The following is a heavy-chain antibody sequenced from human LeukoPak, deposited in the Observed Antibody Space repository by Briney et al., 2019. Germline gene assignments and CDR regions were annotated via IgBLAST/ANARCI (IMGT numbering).Heavy chain of an antibody. CDR3: TTVAMATTSGFDY. Sequence: GGSLRLSCAASGFTFSDSGMHWVRQASGKGLEWVGHVRSKANSYATAYAASVRGRFTISRDDSKNTASLQMKSLKTDDTAVYYCTTVAMATTSGFDYWGQGTQVTVSS. V-gene: IGHV3-73*01. D-gene: IGHD5-24*01. CDR2: VRSKANSYAT. J-gene: IGHJ4*02. CDR1: GFTFSDSG.